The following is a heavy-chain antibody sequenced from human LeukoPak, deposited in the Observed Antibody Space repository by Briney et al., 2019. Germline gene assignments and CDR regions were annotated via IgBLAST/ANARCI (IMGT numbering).Heavy chain of an antibody. CDR2: IWYDGTDK. D-gene: IGHD3-22*01. V-gene: IGHV3-33*01. J-gene: IGHJ4*02. CDR1: GFTFSSYG. Sequence: GRSLRLTCAASGFTFSSYGMHWVRQGPGKGLEWVTFIWYDGTDKNYADSVKGRFTISRDNSKNTLYLQMNSLRAEDTAVYYCARDKKDYDSSGYIDYWGQGTLVTVSS. CDR3: ARDKKDYDSSGYIDY.